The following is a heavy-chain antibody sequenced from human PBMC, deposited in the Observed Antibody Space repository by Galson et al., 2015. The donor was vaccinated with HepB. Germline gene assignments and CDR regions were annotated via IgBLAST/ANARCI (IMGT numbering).Heavy chain of an antibody. CDR3: ARDRRLYFDTGALGY. Sequence: TLSLTCTVSGGSISSSTYYWGWIRQPPGKGLEWIGSNFYSGSTYSNPSLRSRVTLSEDTSKNQFSLKLNSVTAADTAVYFCARDRRLYFDTGALGYWGQGTVVTVSS. CDR1: GGSISSSTYY. J-gene: IGHJ4*02. D-gene: IGHD3-9*01. V-gene: IGHV4-39*07. CDR2: NFYSGST.